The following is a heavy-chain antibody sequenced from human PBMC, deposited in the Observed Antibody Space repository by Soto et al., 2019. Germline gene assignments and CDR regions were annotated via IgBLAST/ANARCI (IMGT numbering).Heavy chain of an antibody. V-gene: IGHV4-59*01. CDR2: ISYSGST. CDR3: ARGYSGYAEVDN. Sequence: PPETLPLTCTGSGGSLSSYYWHWIRQTPGNGLEWIGYISYSGSTYYTPSLKSRVTMSVDTSKNQFSLKLSSMTAADTAVYYCARGYSGYAEVDNWGQGTLVTVSS. CDR1: GGSLSSYY. D-gene: IGHD5-12*01. J-gene: IGHJ4*02.